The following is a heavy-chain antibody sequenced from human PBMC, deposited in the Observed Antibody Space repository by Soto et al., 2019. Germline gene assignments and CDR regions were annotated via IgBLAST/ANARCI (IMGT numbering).Heavy chain of an antibody. J-gene: IGHJ6*02. CDR2: ISYDGSNK. D-gene: IGHD1-26*01. V-gene: IGHV3-30-3*01. CDR3: ARGELLRAAYYYGMDV. CDR1: GFTFSSYA. Sequence: HPGGSLRLSCAASGFTFSSYAMHWVRQAPGKGLEWVAVISYDGSNKYYADSVKGRFTISRDNSKNTLYLQMNSLRAEDTAVYYCARGELLRAAYYYGMDVWGQGTTVTVSS.